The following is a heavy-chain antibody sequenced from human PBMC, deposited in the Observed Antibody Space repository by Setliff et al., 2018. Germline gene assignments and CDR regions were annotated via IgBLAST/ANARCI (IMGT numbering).Heavy chain of an antibody. Sequence: PSETLSLTCAVYGGSFSGYYWSWIRQPAGKGLELVGRIYTSGYTNYNPSLESRVTISVDTSKNQFSLKLSSVTAADTAVYYCARRGMSSSWFQGYFDYWGQGTLVTVSS. CDR2: IYTSGYT. J-gene: IGHJ4*02. CDR1: GGSFSGYY. D-gene: IGHD6-13*01. CDR3: ARRGMSSSWFQGYFDY. V-gene: IGHV4-59*10.